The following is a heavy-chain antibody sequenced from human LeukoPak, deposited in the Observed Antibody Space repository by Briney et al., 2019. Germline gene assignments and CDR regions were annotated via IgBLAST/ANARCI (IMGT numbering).Heavy chain of an antibody. J-gene: IGHJ5*02. V-gene: IGHV4-4*02. CDR1: GGSISSSNW. Sequence: SETLSLTCAVSGGSISSSNWWSWVRQPPGKGLEWIGEIYHSGSTNYNPSLKSRVTISVDKSKNQFSLKLSSVTAADTAVYYCARYYDYVWGSYRSYWFDPWGQGTLVTVSS. CDR2: IYHSGST. D-gene: IGHD3-16*02. CDR3: ARYYDYVWGSYRSYWFDP.